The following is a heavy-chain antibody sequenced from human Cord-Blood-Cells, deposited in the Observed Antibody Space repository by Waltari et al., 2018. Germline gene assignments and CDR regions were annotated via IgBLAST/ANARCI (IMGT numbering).Heavy chain of an antibody. CDR1: GGTFSSYA. CDR2: IIPILGIA. Sequence: QVQLVQSGAEVKKPGSSVKVSCKASGGTFSSYAISWVRPAPGQGLEWMGRIIPILGIANYERKCQGRVTITADKSTSTAYMELSSLRSEDTAVYYCAGQTCSTSCYNWFDPWGQGTLVTVSS. V-gene: IGHV1-69*09. J-gene: IGHJ5*02. CDR3: AGQTCSTSCYNWFDP. D-gene: IGHD2-2*01.